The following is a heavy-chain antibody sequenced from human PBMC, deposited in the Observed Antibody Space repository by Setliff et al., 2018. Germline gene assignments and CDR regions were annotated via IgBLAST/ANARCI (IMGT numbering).Heavy chain of an antibody. CDR1: GYTFTSYG. Sequence: ASVKVSCKASGYTFTSYGISWVRQAPGQGLEWMGWISAYNGNTNYAQKLQGRVTMTTDTSTSTVYLELSSLRSEDTAVYYCARELSGGLFDYWGQGTLVTVSS. CDR3: ARELSGGLFDY. V-gene: IGHV1-18*01. CDR2: ISAYNGNT. J-gene: IGHJ4*02. D-gene: IGHD7-27*01.